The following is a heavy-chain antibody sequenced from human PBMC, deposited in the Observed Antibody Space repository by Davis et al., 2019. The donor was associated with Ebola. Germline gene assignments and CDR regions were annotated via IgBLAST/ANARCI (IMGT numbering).Heavy chain of an antibody. CDR1: GFTFSSYS. J-gene: IGHJ6*02. CDR2: ISSSSSYI. CDR3: ARVRYDILTGYYTLPYYYYGMDV. V-gene: IGHV3-21*01. Sequence: GGSLRLSCAASGFTFSSYSMNWVRQAPGKGLEWVSSISSSSSYIYYADSVKGRFTISRDNAKNSLYLQMNSLRAEDTAVYYCARVRYDILTGYYTLPYYYYGMDVWGQGTTVTVSS. D-gene: IGHD3-9*01.